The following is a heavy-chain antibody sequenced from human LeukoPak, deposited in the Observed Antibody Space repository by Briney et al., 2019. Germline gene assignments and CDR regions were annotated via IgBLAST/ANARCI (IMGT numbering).Heavy chain of an antibody. V-gene: IGHV3-33*01. Sequence: GGSLRLSCAASGFTFSSYGMRWVRQAPGKGLEWVAVIWYDGSNKYYADSVKGRFTISRDNSKNTLYLQMNSLRAEDTAVYYCARDQVPGIAVAGTGGYYYTVWTSGAKGPRSPSP. D-gene: IGHD6-19*01. J-gene: IGHJ6*02. CDR3: ARDQVPGIAVAGTGGYYYTVWTS. CDR1: GFTFSSYG. CDR2: IWYDGSNK.